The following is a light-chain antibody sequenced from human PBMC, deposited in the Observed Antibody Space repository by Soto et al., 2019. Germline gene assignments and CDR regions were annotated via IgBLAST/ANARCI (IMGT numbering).Light chain of an antibody. V-gene: IGKV3-20*01. CDR3: QQYGSSLIT. Sequence: ENVFTQSPGTRAFAREERSTVSFSASQSVSSSYLAWYQQKPGQAPRLLIYGASSRATGIPDRFSGSGSGTDFTLTISRLEPEDFAVYYCQQYGSSLITFGPGTKVDIK. J-gene: IGKJ3*01. CDR1: QSVSSSY. CDR2: GAS.